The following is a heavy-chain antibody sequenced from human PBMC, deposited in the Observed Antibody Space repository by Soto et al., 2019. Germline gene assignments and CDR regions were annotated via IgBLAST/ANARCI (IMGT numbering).Heavy chain of an antibody. CDR3: AGKRILTGYYRFDP. V-gene: IGHV3-23*01. CDR2: ISGSGGST. J-gene: IGHJ5*02. D-gene: IGHD3-9*01. CDR1: GFTFSSYA. Sequence: GGSLRLSCAASGFTFSSYAMSWVRQAPGKGLEWVSAISGSGGSTYYADSVKGRFTISRDNSKNTLYLQMNSLRAEDTAVYYCAGKRILTGYYRFDPWGQGTLVTVSS.